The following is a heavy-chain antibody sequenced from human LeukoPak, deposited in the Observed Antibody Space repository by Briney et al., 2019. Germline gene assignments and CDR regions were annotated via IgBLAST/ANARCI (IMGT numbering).Heavy chain of an antibody. CDR1: GFTFSSYS. CDR3: ARGEESYDDAFDI. CDR2: ISSSSSYI. Sequence: PGGSLRLSCAASGFTFSSYSMNWVRQAPGKGLEWVSSISSSSSYIYYADSVKGRFTISRDNSKNTLYLQMNSLRAEDTAVYYCARGEESYDDAFDIWGQGTMVTVSS. V-gene: IGHV3-21*04. D-gene: IGHD1-26*01. J-gene: IGHJ3*02.